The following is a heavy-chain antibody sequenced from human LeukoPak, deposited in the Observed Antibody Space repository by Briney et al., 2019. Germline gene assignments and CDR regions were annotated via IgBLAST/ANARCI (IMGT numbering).Heavy chain of an antibody. V-gene: IGHV3-48*01. D-gene: IGHD2-2*02. CDR1: GFTFSSYS. CDR3: ARVRPAAIEVGYYYYYMDV. Sequence: GGSLRLSCAASGFTFSSYSMNWVRQAPGKGLEWVSYISSSSSTIYYADSVKGRFTISRDNAKNSLYLQMNSLRAEDTAVYYCARVRPAAIEVGYYYYYMDVWGKGTTVTVSS. J-gene: IGHJ6*03. CDR2: ISSSSSTI.